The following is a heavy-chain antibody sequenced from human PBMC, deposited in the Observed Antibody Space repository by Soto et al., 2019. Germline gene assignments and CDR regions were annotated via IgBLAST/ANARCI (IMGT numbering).Heavy chain of an antibody. D-gene: IGHD3-16*01. CDR1: GTIFSSYT. CDR2: IIPILGET. Sequence: QVQLVQSGAEVKKPGSSVRVSCKASGTIFSSYTISWVRQAPGQGLEWMGRIIPILGETNSAQKFQDRVTLDADKSTNTAYMELTSLRVEDTAVYYCARGLGGRMDDWGQGTTVTVSS. V-gene: IGHV1-69*08. CDR3: ARGLGGRMDD. J-gene: IGHJ6*02.